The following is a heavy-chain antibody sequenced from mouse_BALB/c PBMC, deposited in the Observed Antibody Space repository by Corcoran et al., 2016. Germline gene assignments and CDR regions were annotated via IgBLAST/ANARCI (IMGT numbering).Heavy chain of an antibody. CDR3: ARSGRYDEYDY. V-gene: IGHV1S12*01. Sequence: QVQLQQSGPELVKPGASVKISCKASGYTFTSYYIHWVKQRPGQGLEWIGYIYPRDGSTNYNEKFKGKATLTADTSSSTAYMQLSSLTSEDSAVYFCARSGRYDEYDYWGEGTTLTVSS. CDR1: GYTFTSYY. D-gene: IGHD2-14*01. CDR2: IYPRDGST. J-gene: IGHJ2*01.